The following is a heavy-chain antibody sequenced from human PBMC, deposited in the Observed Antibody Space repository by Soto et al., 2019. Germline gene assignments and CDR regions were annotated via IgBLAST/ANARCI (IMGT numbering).Heavy chain of an antibody. CDR3: AKQVRDGTSSPYYFDY. V-gene: IGHV3-23*01. CDR1: GFAFSNYA. D-gene: IGHD6-6*01. Sequence: VSLRLSCAGXGFAFSNYAMSWVRQAPGKGLEWVSAISSAVNTYYADSVKGRFTISRDNSKNTLSLQMNSLRAEDTAVYYCAKQVRDGTSSPYYFDYWGQGTLVTVSS. J-gene: IGHJ4*02. CDR2: ISSAVNT.